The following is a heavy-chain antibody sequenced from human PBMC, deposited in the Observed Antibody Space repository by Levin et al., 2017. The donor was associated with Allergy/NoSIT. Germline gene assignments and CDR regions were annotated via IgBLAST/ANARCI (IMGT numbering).Heavy chain of an antibody. V-gene: IGHV7-4-1*02. CDR1: GYTFTSYA. Sequence: GESLKISCQASGYTFTSYAMNWVRQAPGQGLEWMGWINTNTGNPTYAQGFTGRFVFSLDTSVSTAYLQISSLKAEDTAVYYCARVEGRTRSWFDPWGQGTLVTVSS. CDR3: ARVEGRTRSWFDP. J-gene: IGHJ5*02. CDR2: INTNTGNP.